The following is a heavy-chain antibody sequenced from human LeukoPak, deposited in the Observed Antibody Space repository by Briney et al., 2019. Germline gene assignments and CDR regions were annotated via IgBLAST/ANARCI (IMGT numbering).Heavy chain of an antibody. Sequence: SETLSLTCAVYGGSFSGYYWSWIRQPPGKGLEWIGEINHSGSTNYNPSLKSRVTISVDTSKNQFSLKLSSVTAADTAVYYCARAHWGRWLQFDYWGQGTLVTVSS. CDR2: INHSGST. CDR3: ARAHWGRWLQFDY. J-gene: IGHJ4*02. V-gene: IGHV4-34*01. D-gene: IGHD5-24*01. CDR1: GGSFSGYY.